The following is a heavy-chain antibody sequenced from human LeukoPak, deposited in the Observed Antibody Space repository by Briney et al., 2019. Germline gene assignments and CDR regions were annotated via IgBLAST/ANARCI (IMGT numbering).Heavy chain of an antibody. CDR3: ARDGYNYFDF. CDR2: ISSNGNTI. J-gene: IGHJ4*02. D-gene: IGHD5-24*01. V-gene: IGHV3-11*01. Sequence: GGSLRLSCAASGFTFRNYYMIWIRQATGKGLEWLSYISSNGNTIYYADSVSGRFTVSRDNVKNSLFVQMNSLRAEDTAVYYCARDGYNYFDFWGQGTLVTVSS. CDR1: GFTFRNYY.